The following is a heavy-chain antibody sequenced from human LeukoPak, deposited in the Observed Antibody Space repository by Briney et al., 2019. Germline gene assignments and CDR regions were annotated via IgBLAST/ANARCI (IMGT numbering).Heavy chain of an antibody. Sequence: SETLSLTCTVSGDSVSSGRDYWGWNRQPPGKGLEWLAHIYHTGSTDYNPSLKSRVTISIDTIRNQFSLKLSSVTTADTAVYYCARVGGFYDSSGYLDSWGQGILVSVSS. CDR1: GDSVSSGRDY. CDR2: IYHTGST. CDR3: ARVGGFYDSSGYLDS. V-gene: IGHV4-61*01. J-gene: IGHJ5*01. D-gene: IGHD3-22*01.